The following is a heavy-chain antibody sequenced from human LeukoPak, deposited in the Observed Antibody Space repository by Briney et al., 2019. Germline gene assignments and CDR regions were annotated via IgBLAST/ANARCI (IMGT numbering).Heavy chain of an antibody. D-gene: IGHD1-26*01. CDR1: GFTFSNAW. CDR3: TTQYSGAYFDY. J-gene: IGHJ4*02. Sequence: GGSLRLSCAASGFTFSNAWMSWVRQAPGKGLEWVGRIKSKTDGGTTDYAAPVKGRFTISRDDSKNTLYLQMNSLKTEDTAVFYCTTQYSGAYFDYWGQGTLVTVSS. V-gene: IGHV3-15*01. CDR2: IKSKTDGGTT.